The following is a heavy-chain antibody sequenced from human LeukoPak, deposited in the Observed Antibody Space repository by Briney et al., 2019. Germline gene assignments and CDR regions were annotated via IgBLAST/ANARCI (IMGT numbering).Heavy chain of an antibody. CDR1: GFTFSSYG. CDR2: IQYDGSNT. Sequence: GGSLTLSCAASGFTFSSYGMHWVRQAPGKGLEWVAFIQYDGSNTYYADSVKGRFTISRDNSKNTLYLQMNSLRPEDTAVYYCAKGGIGYSYGWSDYWGQGTLVTVSS. CDR3: AKGGIGYSYGWSDY. J-gene: IGHJ4*02. V-gene: IGHV3-30*02. D-gene: IGHD5-18*01.